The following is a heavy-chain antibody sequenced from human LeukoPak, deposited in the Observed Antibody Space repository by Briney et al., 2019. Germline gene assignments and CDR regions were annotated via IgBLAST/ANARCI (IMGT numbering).Heavy chain of an antibody. CDR3: ERVRSSGSPLDY. V-gene: IGHV3-11*05. Sequence: GGSLRLSCAASGFTFSDYYMSWIRQAPGKGLEWVSYISKSSSSTNYADSVKGRFSISRDNAKNSLYLQLNSLTVEDTAVYYCERVRSSGSPLDYWGQGTLATVSS. CDR1: GFTFSDYY. D-gene: IGHD3-10*01. J-gene: IGHJ4*02. CDR2: ISKSSSST.